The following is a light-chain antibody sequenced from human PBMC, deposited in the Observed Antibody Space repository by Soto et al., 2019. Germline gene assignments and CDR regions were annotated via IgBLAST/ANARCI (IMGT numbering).Light chain of an antibody. CDR1: RSLSSTS. V-gene: IGKV3-20*01. Sequence: EIVLTQSPGTLSLSPGERAALSCRASRSLSSTSLAWYQQRPGQAPRLLIYDVSSRATGIPDRFGGSGSGTDFTLTINRLEPDDFAVYYCQQYGSSPRTFGQGTKV. CDR3: QQYGSSPRT. J-gene: IGKJ1*01. CDR2: DVS.